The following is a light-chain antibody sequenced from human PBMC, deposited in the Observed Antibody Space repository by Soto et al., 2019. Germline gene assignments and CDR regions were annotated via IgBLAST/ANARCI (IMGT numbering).Light chain of an antibody. CDR3: SSYTSSSTLDV. J-gene: IGLJ1*01. CDR1: RSDFGGYNY. V-gene: IGLV2-14*01. CDR2: DVS. Sequence: QSVVTQPASVSGSPGQSITISCTGTRSDFGGYNYVSWYQQHPGKTPKLMIYDVSNRPSGVSNRFSGSKSGNTASLTISGLQAEDEADYYCSSYTSSSTLDVFGTGTKVTVL.